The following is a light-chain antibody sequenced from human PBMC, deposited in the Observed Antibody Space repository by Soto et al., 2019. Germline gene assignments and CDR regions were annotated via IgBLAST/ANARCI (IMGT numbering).Light chain of an antibody. CDR3: QTWGADSVI. V-gene: IGLV4-69*01. J-gene: IGLJ2*01. CDR2: LNSDGSH. CDR1: SGHSSYA. Sequence: QSVLTQSPSASASLGASVKLTCTLSSGHSSYAIAWHQQQPEKGPRFLMKLNSDGSHSKGDGISDRFSGSSSGAERYLTISSLQSEDEADYYCQTWGADSVIFGGGTKLPS.